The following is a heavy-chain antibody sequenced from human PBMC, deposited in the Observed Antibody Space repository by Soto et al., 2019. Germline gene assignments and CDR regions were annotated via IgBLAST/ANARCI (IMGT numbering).Heavy chain of an antibody. CDR1: GFTFSSYG. D-gene: IGHD2-2*01. CDR2: ISYDGSNK. V-gene: IGHV3-30*03. J-gene: IGHJ4*02. Sequence: PGGSLRLSCAASGFTFSSYGMHWVRQAPGKGLEWVAVISYDGSNKYYADSVKGRYTTPRDNAKNALYLQMNSLRAEDTAVYYCARDPSPDFDYWGQGTLVTVSS. CDR3: ARDPSPDFDY.